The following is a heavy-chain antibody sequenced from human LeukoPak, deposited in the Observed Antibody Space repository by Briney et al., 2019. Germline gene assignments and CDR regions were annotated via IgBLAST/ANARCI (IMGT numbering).Heavy chain of an antibody. J-gene: IGHJ5*02. CDR1: GGSFSAYY. Sequence: SETLSLTCAVYGGSFSAYYWSWIRQPPGKGLEWIGTIYYSGSTYYNPSLKSRVTISVDSSNNQFSLRLSSVTAADTAVYYCARESLTWLQSRTSWFDPWGQGTLVTVSS. V-gene: IGHV4-34*01. D-gene: IGHD5-24*01. CDR2: IYYSGST. CDR3: ARESLTWLQSRTSWFDP.